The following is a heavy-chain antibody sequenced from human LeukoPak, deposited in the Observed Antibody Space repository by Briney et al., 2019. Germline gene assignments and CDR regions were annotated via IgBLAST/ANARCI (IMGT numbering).Heavy chain of an antibody. V-gene: IGHV3-30*03. D-gene: IGHD3-22*01. J-gene: IGHJ4*02. CDR3: ARHQATQYYYDSSGYPLDY. CDR1: GFIFNTYS. Sequence: PGGSLRLSCAASGFIFNTYSMHWVRQAPGKGLEWVSVTSYDGSNKYCADSVKGRFTISRDNSKNTLYLQMNSLRGEDTAVYYCARHQATQYYYDSSGYPLDYWGQGTLVTVSS. CDR2: TSYDGSNK.